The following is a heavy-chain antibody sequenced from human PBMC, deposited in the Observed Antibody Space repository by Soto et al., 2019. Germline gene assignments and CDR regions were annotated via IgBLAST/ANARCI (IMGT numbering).Heavy chain of an antibody. D-gene: IGHD3-22*01. V-gene: IGHV4-39*02. Sequence: SETLSLTCTVSGGSISSSSYYWGWIRQPPGKGLEWIGSIYYSGSTYYNPSLKSRVTISVDTSKNQFSLKLSSVTAADTAVYYCARDMGDYYDSSGYPYWFDPWGQGTLVTVSS. CDR1: GGSISSSSYY. CDR2: IYYSGST. CDR3: ARDMGDYYDSSGYPYWFDP. J-gene: IGHJ5*02.